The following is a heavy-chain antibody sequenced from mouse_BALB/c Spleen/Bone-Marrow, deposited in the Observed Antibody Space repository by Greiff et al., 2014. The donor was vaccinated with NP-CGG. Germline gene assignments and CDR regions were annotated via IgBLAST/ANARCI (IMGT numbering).Heavy chain of an antibody. CDR2: IDPANGNT. CDR1: GFNIKDTY. J-gene: IGHJ4*01. D-gene: IGHD2-1*01. CDR3: AIYYGNYYAMDY. Sequence: VHLQQSGAELVKPGASVKLSCTASGFNIKDTYMHWVKQRPEQGLEWIGRIDPANGNTKYDPKFQGKATITADTSSNTAYLQLSSLTSEDTAVYYCAIYYGNYYAMDYWGQGTSVTVSS. V-gene: IGHV14-3*02.